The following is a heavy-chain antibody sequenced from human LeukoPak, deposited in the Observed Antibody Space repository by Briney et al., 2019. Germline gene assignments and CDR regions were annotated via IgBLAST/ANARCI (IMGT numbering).Heavy chain of an antibody. D-gene: IGHD3-16*02. Sequence: NPGGSLRLSCEASGFTFSSYNMNWVRQAPGKRLEWVSSVTSSSSYVFYADSVKGRFTISRDNAKNSLYLQMNSLRAEDTAVYYCAIVIMAFWGSYRENDYWGQGTLVTVSS. CDR3: AIVIMAFWGSYRENDY. V-gene: IGHV3-21*06. CDR2: VTSSSSYV. J-gene: IGHJ4*02. CDR1: GFTFSSYN.